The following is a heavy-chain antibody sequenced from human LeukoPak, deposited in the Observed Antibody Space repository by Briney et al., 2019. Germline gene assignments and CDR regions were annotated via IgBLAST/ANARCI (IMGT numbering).Heavy chain of an antibody. CDR2: ISSGSSYV. CDR3: ARGDTILDY. CDR1: GFTFSSYD. J-gene: IGHJ4*02. V-gene: IGHV3-21*01. Sequence: PGGSLRLSCAGSGFTFSSYDMHWVRQAPGKGLEWVSSISSGSSYVYYPDSVKGRFTISRDNAKNSLYLQMNSLRPEDTAVYYCARGDTILDYWGLGTLVTVSS. D-gene: IGHD3-9*01.